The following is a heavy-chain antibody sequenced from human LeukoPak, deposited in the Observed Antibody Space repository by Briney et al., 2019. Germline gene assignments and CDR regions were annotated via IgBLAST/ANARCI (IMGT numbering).Heavy chain of an antibody. CDR2: MNQDGSEK. V-gene: IGHV3-7*01. Sequence: AGGSLRLSCAASGFTFSDSWMSWVRQAPGKGLEWVANMNQDGSEKDYVDSVKGRFTISRDNARNSLYLQMGSLRAEDTAVYYCATYTPWGAGDVWGQGTTVTVPS. CDR1: GFTFSDSW. J-gene: IGHJ6*02. CDR3: ATYTPWGAGDV. D-gene: IGHD3-16*01.